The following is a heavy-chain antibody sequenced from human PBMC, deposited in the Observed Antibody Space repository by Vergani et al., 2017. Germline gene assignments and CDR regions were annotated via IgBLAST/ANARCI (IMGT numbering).Heavy chain of an antibody. CDR1: GGTFSSYT. J-gene: IGHJ4*02. D-gene: IGHD4-11*01. CDR3: AIDPTTVTTGDY. Sequence: QVQLVQSGAEVKKPGSSVKVSCKASGGTFSSYTISWVRQAPGQGLEWMGRIIPILGIANYAQKFQGRVTITADKSTSTAYMELSSLRSEDKAVYYCAIDPTTVTTGDYWGQGTLVTVSP. CDR2: IIPILGIA. V-gene: IGHV1-69*08.